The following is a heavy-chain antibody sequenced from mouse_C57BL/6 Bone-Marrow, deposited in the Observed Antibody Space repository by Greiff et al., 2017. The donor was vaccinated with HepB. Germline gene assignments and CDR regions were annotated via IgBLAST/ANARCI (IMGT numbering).Heavy chain of an antibody. J-gene: IGHJ1*03. V-gene: IGHV1-55*01. D-gene: IGHD1-1*01. CDR2: IYPGSGST. Sequence: QVQLQQPGAELVKPGASVKMSCKASGYTFTSYWITWVKQRPGQGLEWIGDIYPGSGSTIYNEKFKSKATLTVDTSSSTAYMQLSSLTSEDSAVYYCARSGYYGSSFYWYFDVWGTGTTVTVSS. CDR1: GYTFTSYW. CDR3: ARSGYYGSSFYWYFDV.